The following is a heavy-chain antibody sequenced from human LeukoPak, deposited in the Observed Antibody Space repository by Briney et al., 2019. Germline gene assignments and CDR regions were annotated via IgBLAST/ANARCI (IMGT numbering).Heavy chain of an antibody. V-gene: IGHV4-39*07. J-gene: IGHJ4*02. CDR2: IYYSGST. CDR3: ARVRTVTTPPPYYFDY. D-gene: IGHD4-11*01. CDR1: GGSISSSSYY. Sequence: SETLSLTCTVPGGSISSSSYYWGWIRQPPGKGLEWIGSIYYSGSTYYNPSLKSRVTISVDTSKNQFSLKLSSVTAADTAVYYCARVRTVTTPPPYYFDYWGQGTLVTVSS.